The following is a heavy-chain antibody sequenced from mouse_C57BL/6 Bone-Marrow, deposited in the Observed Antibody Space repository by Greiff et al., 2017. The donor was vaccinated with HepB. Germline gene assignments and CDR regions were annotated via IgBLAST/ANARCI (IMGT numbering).Heavy chain of an antibody. CDR2: IYPGSGST. D-gene: IGHD2-4*01. J-gene: IGHJ2*01. Sequence: VKLQQPGAELVKPGASVKMSCKASGYTFTSYWITWVKQRPGQGLEWIGDIYPGSGSTNYNEKFKSKATLTVDTSSSTAYMQLSSLTSEDSAVYYCAREYDYGWDYFDYWGQGTTLTVSS. CDR1: GYTFTSYW. V-gene: IGHV1-55*01. CDR3: AREYDYGWDYFDY.